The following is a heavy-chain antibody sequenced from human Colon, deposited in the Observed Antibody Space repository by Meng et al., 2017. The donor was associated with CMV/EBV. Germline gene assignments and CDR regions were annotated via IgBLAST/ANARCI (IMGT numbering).Heavy chain of an antibody. V-gene: IGHV1-18*01. J-gene: IGHJ6*02. CDR1: GYTFAHFG. CDR2: ISSNNGNT. CDR3: ARIYNWNNLYLYALDF. D-gene: IGHD1/OR15-1a*01. Sequence: ASVKVSCKTSGYTFAHFGISWVRQAPGQGLEWVGRISSNNGNTDYGQSFQGRAIMTTDTSTSTAYLELRGLRSDDTAVYYCARIYNWNNLYLYALDFWGQGTTVTVSS.